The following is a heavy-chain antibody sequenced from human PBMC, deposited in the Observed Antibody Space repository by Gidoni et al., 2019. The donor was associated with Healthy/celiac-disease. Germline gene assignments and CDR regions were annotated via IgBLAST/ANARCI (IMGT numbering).Heavy chain of an antibody. Sequence: QVQLQESGPGLVKPSQTLSLTCTVSGGSIGSGSYYWSWIRQPAGKGLEWIGRIYTSGRTTYNPSLKSRVTISVDTSKNQFSLKLGSVTAADTAVYDCARDSGSSSDGMDVWGQGTTVTVSS. V-gene: IGHV4-61*02. CDR3: ARDSGSSSDGMDV. D-gene: IGHD1-26*01. CDR2: IYTSGRT. CDR1: GGSIGSGSYY. J-gene: IGHJ6*02.